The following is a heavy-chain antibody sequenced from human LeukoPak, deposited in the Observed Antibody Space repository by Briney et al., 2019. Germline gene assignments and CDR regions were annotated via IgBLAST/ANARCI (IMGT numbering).Heavy chain of an antibody. CDR3: AKEKSSGWHDAFDI. V-gene: IGHV3-30*02. J-gene: IGHJ3*02. CDR1: GFIFSSYG. Sequence: GGSLRLSCAASGFIFSSYGMHWVRQAPGKGLEWVAFIRYDGTNKYYADSVKGRFTIPRDDSKNTLYLQMSSLRAEDTAVYYCAKEKSSGWHDAFDIGGQGTTVTVSS. D-gene: IGHD6-19*01. CDR2: IRYDGTNK.